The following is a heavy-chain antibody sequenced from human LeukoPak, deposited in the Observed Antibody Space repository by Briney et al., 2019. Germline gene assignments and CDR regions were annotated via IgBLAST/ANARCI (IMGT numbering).Heavy chain of an antibody. Sequence: ASVKVSCKASGYTFTSYDINWVRQATGQGLEWMGWMNPNSGNTGYAQKFQGRVTMTTDTSTSTAYMELRSLRSDDTAVYYCARDMRLGELSPIGAFDIWGQGTMVTVSS. CDR2: MNPNSGNT. CDR1: GYTFTSYD. D-gene: IGHD3-16*02. V-gene: IGHV1-8*02. J-gene: IGHJ3*02. CDR3: ARDMRLGELSPIGAFDI.